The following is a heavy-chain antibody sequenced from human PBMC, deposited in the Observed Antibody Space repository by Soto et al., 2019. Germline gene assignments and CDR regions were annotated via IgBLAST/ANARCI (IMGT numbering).Heavy chain of an antibody. D-gene: IGHD7-27*01. Sequence: PSETLSLTCTVSGGSISSYYWSWIRQPPGKGLEWIGYIYYSGSTNYNPSLKSRVTISVDTSKNQFSLKLSSVTAADTAVYYCARDGNWGSDYYYGMDVWGQGTTVTVS. V-gene: IGHV4-59*01. CDR3: ARDGNWGSDYYYGMDV. J-gene: IGHJ6*02. CDR1: GGSISSYY. CDR2: IYYSGST.